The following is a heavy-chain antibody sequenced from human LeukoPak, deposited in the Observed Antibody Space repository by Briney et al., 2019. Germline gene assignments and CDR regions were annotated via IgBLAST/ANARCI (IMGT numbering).Heavy chain of an antibody. CDR1: GGSISSYY. D-gene: IGHD6-6*01. J-gene: IGHJ6*03. CDR3: ARLTSIAAREGYYYYYYMDV. V-gene: IGHV4-59*01. CDR2: IYYSGST. Sequence: SETLSLTCTVSGGSISSYYWSWIRQPPGKGLEWVGYIYYSGSTNYNPSLKSRVTISVDTSKNQFSLKLSSVTAADTAVYYCARLTSIAAREGYYYYYYMDVWGKGTTVTVSS.